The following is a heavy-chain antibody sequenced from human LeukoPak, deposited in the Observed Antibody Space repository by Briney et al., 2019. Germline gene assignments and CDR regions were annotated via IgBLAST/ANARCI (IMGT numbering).Heavy chain of an antibody. CDR1: GGSMNNRDYY. J-gene: IGHJ4*02. CDR2: IYYSGST. D-gene: IGHD1-26*01. V-gene: IGHV4-30-4*01. Sequence: PSETLSLTCTVSGGSMNNRDYYWSWIRQPPGKGLEWLGYIYYSGSTYYNPSLKSRITISEDTPKNQFSLKLSSVTAADTAVYYCAREGYSGSYDYWGQGTLVTVSS. CDR3: AREGYSGSYDY.